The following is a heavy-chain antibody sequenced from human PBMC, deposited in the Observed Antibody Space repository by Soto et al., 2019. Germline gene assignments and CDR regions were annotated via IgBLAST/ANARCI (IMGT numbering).Heavy chain of an antibody. CDR2: ISYTGNT. D-gene: IGHD4-17*01. J-gene: IGHJ6*02. CDR1: GGSISSYY. Sequence: SETLSLTCTVSGGSISSYYWTWIRQPPGKGLEWIGHISYTGNTNYNPSLKSRVSISVDTSKSQFSLKMSSVTAADTAVFYCARLSTADYVYYYSYGMDVWGQGTTVTVSS. V-gene: IGHV4-59*08. CDR3: ARLSTADYVYYYSYGMDV.